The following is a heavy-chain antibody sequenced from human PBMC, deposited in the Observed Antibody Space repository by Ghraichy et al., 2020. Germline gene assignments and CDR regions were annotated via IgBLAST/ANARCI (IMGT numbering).Heavy chain of an antibody. D-gene: IGHD4/OR15-4a*01. Sequence: LSLTCAASGFTFSNYWMAWIRQAPGKGLQWVANIKPDGSGKYYVDSVNGRFTISRDNAKNSLYLQINSLRADDTAVYYCARDYGDAFWGQGTLVTVSA. CDR2: IKPDGSGK. J-gene: IGHJ1*01. CDR1: GFTFSNYW. V-gene: IGHV3-7*03. CDR3: ARDYGDAF.